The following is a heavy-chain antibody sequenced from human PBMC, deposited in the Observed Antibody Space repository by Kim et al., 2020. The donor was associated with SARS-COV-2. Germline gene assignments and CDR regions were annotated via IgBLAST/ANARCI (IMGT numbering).Heavy chain of an antibody. CDR3: ARQDSSGYYSDWFDP. Sequence: SETLSLTCTVSGGSISSYYWSWIRQPPGKGLEWIGNSYYSGSTNYNPSLKSRVTISVDTSKNQFSLKLSSVTAADTAVYYCARQDSSGYYSDWFDPWGQGTLVTVSS. J-gene: IGHJ5*02. D-gene: IGHD3-22*01. V-gene: IGHV4-59*08. CDR1: GGSISSYY. CDR2: SYYSGST.